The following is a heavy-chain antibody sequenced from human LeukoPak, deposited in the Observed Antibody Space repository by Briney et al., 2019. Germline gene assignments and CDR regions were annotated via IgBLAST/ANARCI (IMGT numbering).Heavy chain of an antibody. V-gene: IGHV1-18*01. CDR3: ARQLLWGFGELLYFDY. CDR2: ISAYNGNT. D-gene: IGHD3-10*01. CDR1: GYTFTSYG. J-gene: IGHJ4*02. Sequence: ASVKVSCKASGYTFTSYGISWVRQAPGQGLEWMGWISAYNGNTNYAQKLQGRVTMTIDTSTSTAYMELRSLRSDDTAVYYCARQLLWGFGELLYFDYWGQGTLVTASS.